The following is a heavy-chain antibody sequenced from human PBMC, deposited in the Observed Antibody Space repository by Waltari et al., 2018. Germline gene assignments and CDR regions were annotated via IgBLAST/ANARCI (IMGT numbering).Heavy chain of an antibody. D-gene: IGHD5-12*01. J-gene: IGHJ4*02. V-gene: IGHV3-23*01. CDR3: AKWRGWLQLLGPDY. Sequence: EVQLLESGGGLVQPGGSLSLSCAASGFTFSSYAMSWVRQAPGKGLEWVSAISGSGGSTYYADSVKGRFTISRDNSKNTLYLQMNSLRAEDTAVYYCAKWRGWLQLLGPDYWGQGTLVTVSS. CDR1: GFTFSSYA. CDR2: ISGSGGST.